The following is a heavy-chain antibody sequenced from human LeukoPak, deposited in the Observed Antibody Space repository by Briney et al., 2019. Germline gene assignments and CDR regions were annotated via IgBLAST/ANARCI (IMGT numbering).Heavy chain of an antibody. CDR1: GDSISSSSYY. J-gene: IGHJ4*02. V-gene: IGHV4-39*01. Sequence: PSETLSLTCTVSGDSISSSSYYWDWIRQPPGKGLEWIGSTFYSGSTYYNPSLKSRVTISVDTSKNQFSLKLSSVTAADTAVYYCARRMVRGVNWSYWGQGTLVTVSS. CDR3: ARRMVRGVNWSY. CDR2: TFYSGST. D-gene: IGHD3-10*01.